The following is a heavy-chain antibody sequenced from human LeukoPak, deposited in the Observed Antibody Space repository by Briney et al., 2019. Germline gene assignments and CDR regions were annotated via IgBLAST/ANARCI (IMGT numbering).Heavy chain of an antibody. J-gene: IGHJ4*02. Sequence: GGSLRLSCAASGFTFSSYEMNWVRQAPGKGLEWVSYISSSGSTIYYADSVKGRFTISRDNAKNSLYLQMNSLRAEDTALYYCAKDLWRAGDRDGFDYWGQGTLVTVSS. CDR1: GFTFSSYE. CDR3: AKDLWRAGDRDGFDY. CDR2: ISSSGSTI. V-gene: IGHV3-48*03. D-gene: IGHD7-27*01.